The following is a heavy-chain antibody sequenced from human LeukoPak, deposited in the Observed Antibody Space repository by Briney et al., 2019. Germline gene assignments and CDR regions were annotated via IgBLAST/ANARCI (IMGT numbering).Heavy chain of an antibody. J-gene: IGHJ5*01. CDR1: GGTFSSYA. CDR2: IIPIFGTA. CDR3: ARNWPIGGVP. Sequence: ASVKVSCKASGGTFSSYAISWVRQAPGQGLEWMGGIIPIFGTANYAQKFQGRVTITTDESASTAYMELSSLRSEHTAVYYCARNWPIGGVPLGQGTLVTVSS. D-gene: IGHD3-16*01. V-gene: IGHV1-69*05.